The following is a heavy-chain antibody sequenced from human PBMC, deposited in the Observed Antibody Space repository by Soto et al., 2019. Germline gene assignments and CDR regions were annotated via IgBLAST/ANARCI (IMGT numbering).Heavy chain of an antibody. V-gene: IGHV4-39*01. J-gene: IGHJ5*02. CDR2: IYYSGST. Sequence: QLQLQESGPGLVKPSETLSLTCTVSGGSISSSSYYWGWIRQPPGKGLEWIGSIYYSGSTYYNPSLKSRVTISVDTSKNQFSLKLSSVTAADTAVYYCASRGSSGGFDPWGQGTLVTVS. CDR3: ASRGSSGGFDP. D-gene: IGHD6-13*01. CDR1: GGSISSSSYY.